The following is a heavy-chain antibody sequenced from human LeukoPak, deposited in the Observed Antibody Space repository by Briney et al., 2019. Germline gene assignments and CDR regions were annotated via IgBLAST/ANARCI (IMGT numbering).Heavy chain of an antibody. Sequence: SETLSLTCTVSGGSISSSSYYWGWIRQPPGKGLEWIGSIYYSGSTYYNPSLKSRVTISVDTSKNQFSLKLSSVTAADTAVYYCARHSDQGGLRYFDSLLAGLSSTDYWGQGTLVSVSS. J-gene: IGHJ4*02. CDR1: GGSISSSSYY. V-gene: IGHV4-39*01. CDR3: ARHSDQGGLRYFDSLLAGLSSTDY. D-gene: IGHD3-9*01. CDR2: IYYSGST.